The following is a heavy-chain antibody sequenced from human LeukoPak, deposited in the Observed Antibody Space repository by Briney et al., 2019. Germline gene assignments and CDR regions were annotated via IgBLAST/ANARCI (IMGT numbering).Heavy chain of an antibody. Sequence: GGSLRLSCAASGFTFDDYAMHWVRQAPGKGLEWVSGISWNSGSIGYADSVKGRFTISRDNAKNSLYLQMNSLRSDDTAVYYCASSRYWGDLRWGQGTLVTVSS. D-gene: IGHD7-27*01. V-gene: IGHV3-9*01. CDR2: ISWNSGSI. J-gene: IGHJ4*02. CDR1: GFTFDDYA. CDR3: ASSRYWGDLR.